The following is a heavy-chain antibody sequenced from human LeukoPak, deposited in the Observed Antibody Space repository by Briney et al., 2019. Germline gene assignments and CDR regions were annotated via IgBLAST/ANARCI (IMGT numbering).Heavy chain of an antibody. CDR1: GGSISSGDYY. CDR2: IYYSGST. J-gene: IGHJ4*02. V-gene: IGHV4-30-4*01. Sequence: SQTLSLTCTVSGGSISSGDYYWSWIRQPPGKGLEWIGFIYYSGSTYYNPSLKSRVTISVDTSKNQFSLKLSSATAADTAVYYCARAGIAAAGGAFDYWGQGTLVTVSS. D-gene: IGHD6-13*01. CDR3: ARAGIAAAGGAFDY.